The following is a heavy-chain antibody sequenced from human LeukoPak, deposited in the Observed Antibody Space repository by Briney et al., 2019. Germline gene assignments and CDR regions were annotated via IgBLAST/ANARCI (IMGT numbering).Heavy chain of an antibody. V-gene: IGHV1-8*01. Sequence: ASVKVSCKASGYTFTSYDINWVRQATGQGLEWMGWMNPNSGNTGYAQKFQGRVTMTRNTSISTAYMELSSLRSEDTAVYYCARGQCSGGSCYFYYYYGMVVWGQGTTVTVSS. CDR3: ARGQCSGGSCYFYYYYGMVV. CDR1: GYTFTSYD. D-gene: IGHD2-15*01. CDR2: MNPNSGNT. J-gene: IGHJ6*02.